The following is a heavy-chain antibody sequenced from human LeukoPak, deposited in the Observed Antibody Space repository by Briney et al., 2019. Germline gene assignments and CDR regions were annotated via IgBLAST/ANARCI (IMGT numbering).Heavy chain of an antibody. D-gene: IGHD6-19*01. CDR1: GFTFSSYA. J-gene: IGHJ6*03. Sequence: GGSLRLSCAASGFTFSSYAMSWVRQAPGKGLEWVSAISGSGGSTYYADSVKGRFTISRDNSKNTLYLQMNSLRAEDTAVYYCAKCAQSSSGKLRGYYYYYYMDVWGKGTTVTVSS. CDR3: AKCAQSSSGKLRGYYYYYYMDV. CDR2: ISGSGGST. V-gene: IGHV3-23*01.